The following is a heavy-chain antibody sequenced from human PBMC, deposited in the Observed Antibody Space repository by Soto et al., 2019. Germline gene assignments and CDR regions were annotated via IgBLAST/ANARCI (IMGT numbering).Heavy chain of an antibody. CDR2: IIPIFGTA. CDR1: GFTFSSYA. CDR3: ATVGRDASGGY. Sequence: VQLVESGGGLVKPGGSLRLSCAASGFTFSSYAISWVRQAPGQGLEWMGGIIPIFGTANYAQKFQGRVTITADTSTSTAYMELSSLRSEDTAIYYCATVGRDASGGYWGQGTLVTVSS. V-gene: IGHV1-69*06. J-gene: IGHJ4*02. D-gene: IGHD1-26*01.